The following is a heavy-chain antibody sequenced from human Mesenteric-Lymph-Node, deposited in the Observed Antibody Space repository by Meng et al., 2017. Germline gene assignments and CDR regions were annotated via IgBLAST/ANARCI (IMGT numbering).Heavy chain of an antibody. J-gene: IGHJ6*02. CDR2: IDYSGST. Sequence: SETLSLTCTVSGGSISSSSYYWGWIRQPPGKGLEGIGSIDYSGSTYYNPSLKSRFTISVDTSKNQFSLKRSSVTAADTAVYYCATDDGSGNAERPNYYYYGMDVWGQGTTVTVSS. CDR1: GGSISSSSYY. CDR3: ATDDGSGNAERPNYYYYGMDV. V-gene: IGHV4-39*07. D-gene: IGHD3-10*01.